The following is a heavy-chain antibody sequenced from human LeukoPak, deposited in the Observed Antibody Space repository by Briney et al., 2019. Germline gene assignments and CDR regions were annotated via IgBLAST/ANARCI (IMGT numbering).Heavy chain of an antibody. CDR3: ARDSRPAHYYDSSVQDWYFDL. J-gene: IGHJ2*01. D-gene: IGHD3-22*01. Sequence: SQTLSLTCTVSGGSISSGGSCWSWIRQHPGKGLEWIGFIYYSGSTNYKPSLKSRVTISVVTSKNQFSLKLSSVTAADTAVYYCARDSRPAHYYDSSVQDWYFDLWGRGTLVTVSS. V-gene: IGHV4-31*03. CDR2: IYYSGST. CDR1: GGSISSGGSC.